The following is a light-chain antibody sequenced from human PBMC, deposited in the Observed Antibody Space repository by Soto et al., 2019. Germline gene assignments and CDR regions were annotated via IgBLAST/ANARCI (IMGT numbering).Light chain of an antibody. CDR2: GAT. CDR3: QQYSSVWT. CDR1: QSFSSNY. J-gene: IGKJ1*01. Sequence: EIVLTQSPGTLSLSPGARATLSCRASQSFSSNYLAWYQQKPGQAPRILIYGATTRATGIPDRFSVSESGTDFTLTISRLEPEDSAVYYCQQYSSVWTFGQGTKVEI. V-gene: IGKV3-20*01.